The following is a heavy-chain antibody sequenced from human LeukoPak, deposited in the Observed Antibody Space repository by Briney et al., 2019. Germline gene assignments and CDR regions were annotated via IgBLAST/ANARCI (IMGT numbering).Heavy chain of an antibody. Sequence: ASVKVSFKASGYTFTSYDINWVRQATGQGLEWMGWMNPNSGNTGYAQKFQGRVTMTRNTSISTAYMELSSLRSEDTAVYYCARGPGGWGFFDYWGQGTLVTVSS. V-gene: IGHV1-8*01. CDR2: MNPNSGNT. D-gene: IGHD6-19*01. CDR3: ARGPGGWGFFDY. CDR1: GYTFTSYD. J-gene: IGHJ4*02.